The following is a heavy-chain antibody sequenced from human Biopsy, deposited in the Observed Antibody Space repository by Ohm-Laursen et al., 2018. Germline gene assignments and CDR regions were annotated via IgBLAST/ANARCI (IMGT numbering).Heavy chain of an antibody. CDR1: GGSISSGGYY. J-gene: IGHJ5*02. D-gene: IGHD3/OR15-3a*01. CDR2: IYNVEST. CDR3: VRDGRDWYEP. Sequence: TLSLTCGVSGGSISSGGYYWSWIRQFPGKGLELLGYIYNVESTYYNPSLKSRVLISGDASRNQYSLKLTSVTAADTAVYYCVRDGRDWYEPWGQGTLVTVSS. V-gene: IGHV4-31*11.